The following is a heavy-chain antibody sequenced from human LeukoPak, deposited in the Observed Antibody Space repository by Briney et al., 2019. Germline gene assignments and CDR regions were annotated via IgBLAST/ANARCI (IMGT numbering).Heavy chain of an antibody. CDR1: GGTFSSYA. V-gene: IGHV1-69*04. D-gene: IGHD3-16*02. CDR3: ASTLDYIWGSYRNNWFDP. Sequence: SVKVSCKASGGTFSSYAISWVRQAPGQGPEWMGRIIPILGIANYAQKFQGRVTITADKSTSTAYMELSSLRSEDTAVYYCASTLDYIWGSYRNNWFDPWGQGTLVTVSS. CDR2: IIPILGIA. J-gene: IGHJ5*02.